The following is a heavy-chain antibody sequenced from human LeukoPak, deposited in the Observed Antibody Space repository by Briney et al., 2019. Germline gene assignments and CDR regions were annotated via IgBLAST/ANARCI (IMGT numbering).Heavy chain of an antibody. CDR1: GGSISSYY. V-gene: IGHV4-59*08. J-gene: IGHJ4*02. Sequence: PSETLSLTCTVSGGSISSYYWSWIRQPPGKGLEWIGYIYYSGSTNYNPSLKSRVTISIDTSKNQFSLKLTSVTAADTAVYYCARVIAAAGTGWVDYWGQGTLVTVSS. CDR3: ARVIAAAGTGWVDY. D-gene: IGHD6-13*01. CDR2: IYYSGST.